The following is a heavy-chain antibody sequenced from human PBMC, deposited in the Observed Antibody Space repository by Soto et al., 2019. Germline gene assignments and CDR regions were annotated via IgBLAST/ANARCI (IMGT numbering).Heavy chain of an antibody. CDR3: GTASVTGSYYYYMDV. J-gene: IGHJ6*03. Sequence: ASVKVSCKASGGTFSSYTISWVRQAPGQGLEWMGRIIPILGIANYAQKFQGRVTITADKSTSTAYMELSSLRSEDTAVYYCGTASVTGSYYYYMDVWGKGTTVTVSS. D-gene: IGHD4-4*01. CDR1: GGTFSSYT. V-gene: IGHV1-69*02. CDR2: IIPILGIA.